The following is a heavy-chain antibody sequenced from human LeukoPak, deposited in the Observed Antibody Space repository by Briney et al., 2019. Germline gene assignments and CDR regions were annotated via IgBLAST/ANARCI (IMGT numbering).Heavy chain of an antibody. V-gene: IGHV3-33*06. Sequence: GGSLRLSCAASGFTFSSYGMHWVRQAPGKGLEWVAVILSDGSKEFYTDSVKGRFTISRDNSKNTLYLQMNSLRAEDTAVYYCAKGVAAAGNRRDWFDPWGQGTLVTVSS. CDR1: GFTFSSYG. CDR3: AKGVAAAGNRRDWFDP. CDR2: ILSDGSKE. J-gene: IGHJ5*02. D-gene: IGHD6-13*01.